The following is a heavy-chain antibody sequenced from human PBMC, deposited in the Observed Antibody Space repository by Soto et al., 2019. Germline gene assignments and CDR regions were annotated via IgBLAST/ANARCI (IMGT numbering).Heavy chain of an antibody. D-gene: IGHD5-18*01. CDR3: AKRAIQLWLSSH. CDR2: ISDSGSST. J-gene: IGHJ1*01. CDR1: GFTFSSYA. Sequence: PGGSLRLSCAASGFTFSSYAMSWVRQAPGKGLEWVSAISDSGSSTYYADSVKGRFTISRDNSKNTLYLQMNSLRAEDTAVYYCAKRAIQLWLSSHWGQGTLVTVSS. V-gene: IGHV3-23*01.